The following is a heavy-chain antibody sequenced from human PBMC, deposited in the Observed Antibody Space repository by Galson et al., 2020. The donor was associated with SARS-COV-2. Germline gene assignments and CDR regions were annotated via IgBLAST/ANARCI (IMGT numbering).Heavy chain of an antibody. CDR3: ARDLGSYLRP. CDR2: ISYDGSNQ. J-gene: IGHJ5*02. V-gene: IGHV3-30-3*01. Sequence: GGSLRLSCAASGFTFSSYAMHWVRQAPGKGPEWVAVISYDGSNQYYADSVKGRFTISRDNSKNTLYLQMTSLRAEDTAVYYCARDLGSYLRPWGQGTLVTVSS. CDR1: GFTFSSYA. D-gene: IGHD1-26*01.